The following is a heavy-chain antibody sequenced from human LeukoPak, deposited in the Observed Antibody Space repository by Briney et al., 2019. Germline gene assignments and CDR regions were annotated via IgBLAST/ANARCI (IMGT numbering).Heavy chain of an antibody. Sequence: ASVKVSCKASGYTFAGLYIHWVRQAPGQGLEWMGWINPNSGGTNYAQKFRDRVTMTSDTSTRTAYMELSRLRSFDTAVYYCAKTRSADQFTNLGFAYWGQGTLVTVSS. J-gene: IGHJ4*02. CDR2: INPNSGGT. D-gene: IGHD3-16*01. CDR3: AKTRSADQFTNLGFAY. V-gene: IGHV1-2*02. CDR1: GYTFAGLY.